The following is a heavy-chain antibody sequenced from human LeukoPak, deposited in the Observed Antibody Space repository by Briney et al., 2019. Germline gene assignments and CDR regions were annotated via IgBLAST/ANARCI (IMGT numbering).Heavy chain of an antibody. D-gene: IGHD2-2*01. Sequence: SETLSLTCAVYGGSFSGYYWSWIRQPPGKGLEWIGEINHSGSTNYNPSLKSRVTISVDTSKNQFSLKLSSVTAADTAVYYCASRPFPASLVYWGQGTLVTVSS. J-gene: IGHJ4*02. CDR3: ASRPFPASLVY. V-gene: IGHV4-34*01. CDR1: GGSFSGYY. CDR2: INHSGST.